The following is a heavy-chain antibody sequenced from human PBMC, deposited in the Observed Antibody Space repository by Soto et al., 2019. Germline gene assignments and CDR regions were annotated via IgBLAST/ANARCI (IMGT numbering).Heavy chain of an antibody. Sequence: VQLVQSGAEVKKPGSSVKLSCKASGGTFNRYTISWVRQATGSGLEWMGGIIPIFGTANYAQKFQGRVAIIADESTSAAYMELRSLRSEDTAVYYCALWGFRDGNNSKYNYSGMDVWGQGTTVTVSS. CDR3: ALWGFRDGNNSKYNYSGMDV. CDR2: IIPIFGTA. D-gene: IGHD1-1*01. CDR1: GGTFNRYT. J-gene: IGHJ6*02. V-gene: IGHV1-69*01.